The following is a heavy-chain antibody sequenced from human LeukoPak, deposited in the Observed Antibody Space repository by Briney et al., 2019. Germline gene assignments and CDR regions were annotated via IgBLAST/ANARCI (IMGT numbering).Heavy chain of an antibody. J-gene: IGHJ3*01. Sequence: GGSLRLSCAASGFTFSDYDMNWIRQAPGTGLEWVSYITGSSSSKYYADSVKGRFTISRDNAKNSLYLQMNSLRAEDTAVYYCARPTTSGCYPHWGQGTMVTVS. V-gene: IGHV3-48*01. CDR2: ITGSSSSK. CDR3: ARPTTSGCYPH. CDR1: GFTFSDYD. D-gene: IGHD6-19*01.